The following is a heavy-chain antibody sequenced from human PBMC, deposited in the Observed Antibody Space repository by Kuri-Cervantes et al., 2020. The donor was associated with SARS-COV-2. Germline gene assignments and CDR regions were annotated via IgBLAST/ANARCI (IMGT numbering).Heavy chain of an antibody. CDR1: GLTFSTYA. J-gene: IGHJ4*02. V-gene: IGHV3-30*04. Sequence: GESLKISCAASGLTFSTYAMYWVRQTPGKGLERVALISYDGTNQYYTDSVEGRFTISRDNSKNTLFLQMNSLTAEDTAVYFCARGQIPAFHFDYWGQGALVTVSS. CDR2: ISYDGTNQ. D-gene: IGHD2-2*01. CDR3: ARGQIPAFHFDY.